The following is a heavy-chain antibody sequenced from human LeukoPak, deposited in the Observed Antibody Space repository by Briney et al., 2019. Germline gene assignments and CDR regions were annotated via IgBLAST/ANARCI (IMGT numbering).Heavy chain of an antibody. D-gene: IGHD4-17*01. Sequence: SETLSLTCTVSGGSISSYYWSWIRQPPGKGLDWIGYIYYSGSTNYNPSLKSRVTISVDTSMNQFSLKLSSVTAADTAVYYCARVFTVTTPRYYYYMDVWGKGTTVTVSS. V-gene: IGHV4-59*01. CDR3: ARVFTVTTPRYYYYMDV. CDR2: IYYSGST. J-gene: IGHJ6*03. CDR1: GGSISSYY.